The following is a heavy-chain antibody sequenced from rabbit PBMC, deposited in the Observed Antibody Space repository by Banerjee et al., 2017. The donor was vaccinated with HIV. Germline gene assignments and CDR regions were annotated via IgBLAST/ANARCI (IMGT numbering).Heavy chain of an antibody. D-gene: IGHD4-1*01. CDR2: ITIDDNT. CDR3: ARDLAGVIGWNFNF. J-gene: IGHJ4*01. V-gene: IGHV1S40*01. Sequence: GLEWIGYITIDDNTYYASWAKGRFTISKTSSTTVTLQMTSLTVADTATYFCARDLAGVIGWNFNFWGPGTLVTVS.